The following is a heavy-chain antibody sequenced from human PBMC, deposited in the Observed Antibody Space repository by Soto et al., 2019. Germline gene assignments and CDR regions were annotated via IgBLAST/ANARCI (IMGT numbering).Heavy chain of an antibody. V-gene: IGHV1-3*01. J-gene: IGHJ4*02. CDR3: ARGFVVVVAATFNYFDY. Sequence: GASVKVSCKASGYTFTSYAMHWVRRAPGQRLEWMGWINAGNGNTKYSQKFQGRVTITRDTSASTAYMELSSLRSEDTAVYYCARGFVVVVAATFNYFDYWGQGTLVTVSS. CDR2: INAGNGNT. D-gene: IGHD2-15*01. CDR1: GYTFTSYA.